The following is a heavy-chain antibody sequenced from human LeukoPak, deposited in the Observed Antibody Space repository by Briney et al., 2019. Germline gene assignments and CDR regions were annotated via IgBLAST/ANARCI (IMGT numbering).Heavy chain of an antibody. D-gene: IGHD6-19*01. CDR3: ARGLTVAGANYFYYGMDV. CDR1: GGTFSSYT. V-gene: IGHV1-69*02. CDR2: IIPILGIA. Sequence: SVKVSCKASGGTFSSYTISWVRQAPGQGLEWMGRIIPILGIANYAQKFQGRVTITADKSTSTAYMELSSLRSEDTAVYYCARGLTVAGANYFYYGMDVWGKGTTVTVSS. J-gene: IGHJ6*04.